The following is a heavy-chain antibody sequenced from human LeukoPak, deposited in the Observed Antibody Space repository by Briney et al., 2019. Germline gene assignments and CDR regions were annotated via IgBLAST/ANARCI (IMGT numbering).Heavy chain of an antibody. Sequence: GGSLRLSCAASGFTFSGSAMHWVRQASGKGLEWVDRIRSKANSYATAYAASVKGRFTISRDDSKNTAYLQMNSLKTEDTAVYYCRMVRGVDYWGQGTLVTVSS. CDR2: IRSKANSYAT. D-gene: IGHD3-10*01. CDR1: GFTFSGSA. J-gene: IGHJ4*02. CDR3: RMVRGVDY. V-gene: IGHV3-73*01.